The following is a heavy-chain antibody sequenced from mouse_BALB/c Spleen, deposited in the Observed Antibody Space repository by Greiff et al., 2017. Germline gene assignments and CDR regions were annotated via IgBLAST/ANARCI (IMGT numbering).Heavy chain of an antibody. CDR3: ARDGYARFAY. CDR1: GFSLTSYG. V-gene: IGHV2-9*02. D-gene: IGHD2-2*01. CDR2: IWAGGST. J-gene: IGHJ3*01. Sequence: QVQLKESGPGLVAPSQSLSITCTVSGFSLTSYGVHWVRQPPGKGLEWLGVIWAGGSTNYNSALMSRLSISKDNSKSQVFLKMNSLQTDDTAMYYCARDGYARFAYWGQGTLVTVSA.